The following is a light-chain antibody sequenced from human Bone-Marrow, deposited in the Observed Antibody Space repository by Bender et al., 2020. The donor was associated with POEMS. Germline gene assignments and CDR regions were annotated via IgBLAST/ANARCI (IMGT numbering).Light chain of an antibody. CDR3: AVWDDSLNGWV. V-gene: IGLV1-44*01. CDR2: SSH. J-gene: IGLJ3*02. Sequence: QSVLTQPPSASGTPGQRVTISCSGGSSNIGAHAVNWYQHLPGTAPQLLIHSSHRRPSAVPDRFSGSRSGTSASLAISVLQSEDEADYYCAVWDDSLNGWVFGGGTKLTVL. CDR1: SSNIGAHA.